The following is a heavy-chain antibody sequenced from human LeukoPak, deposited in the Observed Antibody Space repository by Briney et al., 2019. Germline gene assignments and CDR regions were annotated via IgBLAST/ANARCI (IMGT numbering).Heavy chain of an antibody. Sequence: SETLSLTCTVSGGSISSYYWSWIRQPPGKGLEWIGYIYYSGSSNYNPSLKSRVTISVDTSKNQFSLKLSSVTAADTAVYYCARDLGGPGREIDPWGQGTLVTVSS. V-gene: IGHV4-59*01. CDR2: IYYSGSS. D-gene: IGHD3-10*01. CDR3: ARDLGGPGREIDP. CDR1: GGSISSYY. J-gene: IGHJ5*02.